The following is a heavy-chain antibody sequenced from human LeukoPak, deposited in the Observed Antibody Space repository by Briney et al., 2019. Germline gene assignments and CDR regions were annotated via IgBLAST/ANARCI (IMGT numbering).Heavy chain of an antibody. CDR1: GFTFSRYS. V-gene: IGHV3-23*03. CDR2: IYDGGST. D-gene: IGHD3-10*01. CDR3: AKPYYGSGSYGFDY. J-gene: IGHJ4*02. Sequence: GGSLRLSCAASGFTFSRYSMSWVRQAPGKGLEWVSIIYDGGSTYYADSVKGRFTISRDNSKNTLYLQMNSLRADDTAVYYCAKPYYGSGSYGFDYWGQGTLVTVSS.